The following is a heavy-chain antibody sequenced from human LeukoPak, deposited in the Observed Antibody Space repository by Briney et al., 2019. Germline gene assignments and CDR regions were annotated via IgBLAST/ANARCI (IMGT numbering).Heavy chain of an antibody. V-gene: IGHV3-66*01. CDR1: GFTVSSNY. CDR3: ARDYYDSSGYFLKADY. CDR2: IYSGGST. D-gene: IGHD3-22*01. J-gene: IGHJ4*02. Sequence: GGSLRLSCAASGFTVSSNYMSWVRQAPGKGLEWVSVIYSGGSTYYADSVKGRFTISRDNAKNSLYLQMNSLRAEDTAVYYCARDYYDSSGYFLKADYWGQGTLVTVSS.